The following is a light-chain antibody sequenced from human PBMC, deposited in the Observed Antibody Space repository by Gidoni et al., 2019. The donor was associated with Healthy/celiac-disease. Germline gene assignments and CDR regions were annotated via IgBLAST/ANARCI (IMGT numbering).Light chain of an antibody. CDR3: QSYDSSLSGYV. Sequence: QSVLTRPPSVSGAPGQRVTIACTWSSSNIGAGYDVHWYQQLPGTAPKLLIYGNSNRPSGVPDRFSGSKSGTSASLAITGLQAEDEADYYCQSYDSSLSGYVFGTGTKVTV. V-gene: IGLV1-40*01. CDR2: GNS. CDR1: SSNIGAGYD. J-gene: IGLJ1*01.